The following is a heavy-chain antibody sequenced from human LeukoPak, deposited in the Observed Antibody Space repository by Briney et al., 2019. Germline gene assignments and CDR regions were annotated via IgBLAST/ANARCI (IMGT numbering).Heavy chain of an antibody. Sequence: GGSLRLSCAASGFTFSNAWMSWVRQAPGKGLEWVGRIKSKNDGGTTDYAAPVKGRFTISRDDSKNTLYLQMNSLKTEDTAVYYCTTYPIYYDSSGYYPNFDYWGQGTLVTVSS. J-gene: IGHJ4*02. CDR2: IKSKNDGGTT. V-gene: IGHV3-15*01. D-gene: IGHD3-22*01. CDR1: GFTFSNAW. CDR3: TTYPIYYDSSGYYPNFDY.